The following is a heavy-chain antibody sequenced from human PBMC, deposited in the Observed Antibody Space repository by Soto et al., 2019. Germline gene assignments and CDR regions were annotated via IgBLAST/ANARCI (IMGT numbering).Heavy chain of an antibody. CDR1: GFTFSSYA. Sequence: GGSLRLSCAASGFTFSSYAMSWVRQAPGKGLEWVSAISGSGGSTYYADSVKGRFTISRDNSKNTLYLQMNSLRAEDTAVYYCAKSIVVVPAASYYYMDVWGKGTTVTVSS. J-gene: IGHJ6*03. D-gene: IGHD2-2*01. V-gene: IGHV3-23*01. CDR3: AKSIVVVPAASYYYMDV. CDR2: ISGSGGST.